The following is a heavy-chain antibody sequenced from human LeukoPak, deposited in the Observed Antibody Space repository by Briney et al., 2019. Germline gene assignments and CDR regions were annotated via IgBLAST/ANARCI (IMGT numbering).Heavy chain of an antibody. CDR1: GGSISSTSYY. D-gene: IGHD5-24*01. CDR3: ARQLGDGYNLVYWFDP. CDR2: VYYTGST. Sequence: KPLETLSPTCTVSGGSISSTSYYWGWIRQSPGKGLEWIGSVYYTGSTQDNPSLKGRVTISEDTSKNQFSLKLTSVTAEDMAVYYCARQLGDGYNLVYWFDPWGQGTLVTVSS. J-gene: IGHJ5*02. V-gene: IGHV4-39*01.